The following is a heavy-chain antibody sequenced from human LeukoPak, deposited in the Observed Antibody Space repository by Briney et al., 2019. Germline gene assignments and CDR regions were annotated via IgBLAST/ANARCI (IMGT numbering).Heavy chain of an antibody. J-gene: IGHJ5*02. CDR2: IYYSGST. CDR3: ARERGATIFGAAYWFDP. V-gene: IGHV4-31*03. Sequence: SETLSLTCTVSGGSISSGGYYWSWIRQHPGKGLEWIGYIYYSGSTYYNPSLKSRVTISVDTSKNQFSLKLSSVTAADTAVYYCARERGATIFGAAYWFDPWGQGTLVTVSS. CDR1: GGSISSGGYY. D-gene: IGHD3-3*01.